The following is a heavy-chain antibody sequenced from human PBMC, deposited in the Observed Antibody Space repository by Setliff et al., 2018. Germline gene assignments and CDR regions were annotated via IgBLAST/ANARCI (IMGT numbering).Heavy chain of an antibody. D-gene: IGHD1-26*01. CDR3: ARGEGP. J-gene: IGHJ5*02. Sequence: LTCAVSGGSISSGVYSWNWIRQPPGMGLEWIGHIYHSGSTSYNPSLKSRVTISVDGSKNQFSLKLTSVTAADTAVYYCARGEGPWGQGTLVTVSS. CDR1: GGSISSGVYS. CDR2: IYHSGST. V-gene: IGHV4-30-2*01.